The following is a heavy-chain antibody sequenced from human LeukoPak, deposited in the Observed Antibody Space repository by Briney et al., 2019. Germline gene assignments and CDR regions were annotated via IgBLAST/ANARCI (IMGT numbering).Heavy chain of an antibody. Sequence: ASVKVPCKASGYSFIVYNIHWVRQAPGEGLEWMGWINPNSGGTEYAENFQGRVTMTRDTPISTAYMELSSLRSDDTAVYYCTRGGIYGPLDSWGQGSLVTVSS. D-gene: IGHD3-16*01. CDR3: TRGGIYGPLDS. CDR2: INPNSGGT. J-gene: IGHJ5*01. CDR1: GYSFIVYN. V-gene: IGHV1-2*02.